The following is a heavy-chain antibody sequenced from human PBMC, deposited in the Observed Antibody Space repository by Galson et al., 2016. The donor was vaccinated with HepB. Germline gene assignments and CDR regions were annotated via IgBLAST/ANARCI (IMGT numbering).Heavy chain of an antibody. J-gene: IGHJ4*02. CDR3: AKRGVWGVHYFDY. Sequence: SLRLSCAASGFTFSIQAMSWVRQAPGKGPEWVSLIGGTSGRTYYADSAKGRFTISRDNSKNTLYLQMNSLRAEDTAVYYCAKRGVWGVHYFDYWGQGTLVTVSS. D-gene: IGHD3-16*01. CDR1: GFTFSIQA. CDR2: IGGTSGRT. V-gene: IGHV3-23*01.